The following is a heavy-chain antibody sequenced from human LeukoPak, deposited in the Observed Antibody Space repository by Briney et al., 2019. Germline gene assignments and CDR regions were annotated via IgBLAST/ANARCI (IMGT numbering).Heavy chain of an antibody. CDR1: GGSISSYY. J-gene: IGHJ4*02. Sequence: SETLSLTCTVSGGSISSYYWSWIRQPPGKGLEWIGYIYYSGSTNYNPSLKSRVTISVDTSKNQFSLKLSSVTAADTAVYYCARLITMVRGVIIKPLFDYWGQGTLVTVSS. V-gene: IGHV4-59*01. CDR3: ARLITMVRGVIIKPLFDY. CDR2: IYYSGST. D-gene: IGHD3-10*01.